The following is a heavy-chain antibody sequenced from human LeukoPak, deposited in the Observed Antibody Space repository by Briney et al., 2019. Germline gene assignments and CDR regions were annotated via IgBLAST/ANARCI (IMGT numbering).Heavy chain of an antibody. Sequence: ASVKISCKASGYTFTSYGISWVRQAPGQGLEWMGWISAYNGNTNYAQKLQGRVTMTTDTSTSTAYMELRSLRSDDTAVYYCARDHSNLLRFLEWLLPDYWGQETLVTVSS. V-gene: IGHV1-18*01. CDR3: ARDHSNLLRFLEWLLPDY. CDR2: ISAYNGNT. D-gene: IGHD3-3*01. J-gene: IGHJ4*02. CDR1: GYTFTSYG.